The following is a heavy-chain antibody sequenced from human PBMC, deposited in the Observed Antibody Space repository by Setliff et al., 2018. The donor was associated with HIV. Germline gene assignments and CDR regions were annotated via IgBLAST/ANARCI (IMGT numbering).Heavy chain of an antibody. CDR2: IYYTGFA. J-gene: IGHJ4*02. V-gene: IGHV4-39*02. CDR1: GDSFSSGSYF. CDR3: TREGRGDPAMATTRIDY. D-gene: IGHD1-1*01. Sequence: PSETLSLTCSVSGDSFSSGSYFWGWIRQTPGKGLEWIGNIYYTGFAYYNPSLKSRVTISLDTSKTHFFLNLTSVTDADTAVYFCTREGRGDPAMATTRIDYWGQGKLVAVSS.